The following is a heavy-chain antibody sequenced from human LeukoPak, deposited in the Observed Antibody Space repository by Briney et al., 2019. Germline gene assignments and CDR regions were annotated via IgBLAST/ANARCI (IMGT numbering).Heavy chain of an antibody. CDR3: ARDQRVRDGNYPAGDY. CDR1: GYTFTGYY. J-gene: IGHJ4*02. V-gene: IGHV1-2*06. CDR2: INPNSGGT. Sequence: VASVKVSCKASGYTFTGYYMHWVRQAPGQGLEWMGRINPNSGGTNYAQKFQGRVTMTRDTSISTAYMELSRLRSDDTAVYYCARDQRVRDGNYPAGDYWGQGTLVTVSS. D-gene: IGHD5-24*01.